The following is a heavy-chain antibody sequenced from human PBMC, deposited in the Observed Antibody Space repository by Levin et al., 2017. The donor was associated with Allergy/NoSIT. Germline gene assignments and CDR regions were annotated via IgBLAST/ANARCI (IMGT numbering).Heavy chain of an antibody. CDR3: GRTRHYNSESDV. J-gene: IGHJ4*02. CDR1: GYIFTSYG. V-gene: IGHV1-18*01. Sequence: GESPKISCKASGYIFTSYGISWLRQAPGQGLEWMGWVSPYNGNTNYAKKFQGRVTMTTDTSTSTTYMEVRSLRSDDTDVYFCGRTRHYNSESDVWGQGTLVTVSS. D-gene: IGHD3-10*01. CDR2: VSPYNGNT.